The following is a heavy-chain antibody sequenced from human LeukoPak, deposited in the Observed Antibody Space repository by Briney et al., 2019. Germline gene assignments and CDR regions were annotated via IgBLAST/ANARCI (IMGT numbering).Heavy chain of an antibody. V-gene: IGHV1-8*01. J-gene: IGHJ3*02. D-gene: IGHD6-6*01. Sequence: ASVKVSCKASGYTFTSYDINWVRQATGQGLEWMGWMNPNSGNTGYAQKFQGKVTMTRNTSISTAYMELSRLRSEDTDVYYCASYRSSSGEAFDIWGQGTMVTVSS. CDR2: MNPNSGNT. CDR3: ASYRSSSGEAFDI. CDR1: GYTFTSYD.